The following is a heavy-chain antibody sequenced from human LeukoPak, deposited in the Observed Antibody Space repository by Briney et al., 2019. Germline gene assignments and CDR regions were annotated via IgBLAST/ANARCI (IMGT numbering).Heavy chain of an antibody. CDR3: ARLHRGGAGDY. CDR1: GGSVSSSNW. Sequence: SETLSLTCAVSGGSVSSSNWWSWVRQPPGKGLEWIGEVFHTGSANYNPPLKSRATLSVDKPKNQFSLELNSMSAADTAVYFCARLHRGGAGDYWGQGTLVTVSS. J-gene: IGHJ4*02. V-gene: IGHV4-4*02. CDR2: VFHTGSA. D-gene: IGHD2-21*01.